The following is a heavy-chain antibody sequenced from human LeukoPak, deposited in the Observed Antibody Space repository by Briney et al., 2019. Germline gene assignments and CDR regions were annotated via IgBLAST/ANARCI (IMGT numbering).Heavy chain of an antibody. CDR2: MNPNSGNT. CDR3: ARPRMSSSWFDY. V-gene: IGHV1-8*02. D-gene: IGHD6-13*01. Sequence: GASVKVSCKASGYTFTNYDINWVRQATGQGLEWRVWMNPNSGNTGYAQKFQDRVTITKNTSISTAYMELSSLRSEDTAVYYCARPRMSSSWFDYWGQGTLVTVSS. J-gene: IGHJ4*02. CDR1: GYTFTNYD.